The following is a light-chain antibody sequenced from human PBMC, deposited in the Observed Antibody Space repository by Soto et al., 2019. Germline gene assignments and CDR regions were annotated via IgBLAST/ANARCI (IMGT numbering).Light chain of an antibody. Sequence: SHPRSVCWSPGHLVTISCTGTSSDVGGYDFVSWYQQHPGKAPKLMISDVSKRPSGVPDRFSGSKSGNTASLTISGLQAEHEADYYCCSYAGDLALFGGGTKVTVL. J-gene: IGLJ2*01. CDR2: DVS. V-gene: IGLV2-11*01. CDR3: CSYAGDLAL. CDR1: SSDVGGYDF.